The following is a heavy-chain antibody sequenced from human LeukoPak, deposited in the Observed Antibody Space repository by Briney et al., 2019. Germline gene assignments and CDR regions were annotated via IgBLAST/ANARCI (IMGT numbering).Heavy chain of an antibody. D-gene: IGHD4-17*01. CDR1: GGSFSGYY. CDR3: ASTAMTTVTTSWFDP. CDR2: INHGGNT. Sequence: SETLSLTCAVYGGSFSGYYWSWIRQPPGKGLEWIGEINHGGNTNYNPSLKSRVTISVDTSKNQFSLKLSSVTAADTAVYYCASTAMTTVTTSWFDPWGQGTLVTVSS. J-gene: IGHJ5*02. V-gene: IGHV4-34*01.